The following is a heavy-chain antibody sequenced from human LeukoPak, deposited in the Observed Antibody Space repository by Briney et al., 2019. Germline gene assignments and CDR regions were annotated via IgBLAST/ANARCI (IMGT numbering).Heavy chain of an antibody. Sequence: GGSLRLSCAASGLTVSSNYMSWVRQAPGKGLEWVSLIYSDGSTYYADSVKGRFTISRDNAKNSLYLQMNSLRAEDTAVYYCARDNEARSSGSYFYWGQGTLVTVSS. CDR1: GLTVSSNY. J-gene: IGHJ4*02. CDR3: ARDNEARSSGSYFY. V-gene: IGHV3-53*01. D-gene: IGHD1-26*01. CDR2: IYSDGST.